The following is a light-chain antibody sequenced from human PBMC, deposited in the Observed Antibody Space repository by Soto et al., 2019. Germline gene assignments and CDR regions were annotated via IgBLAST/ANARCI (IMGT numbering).Light chain of an antibody. CDR2: DVS. CDR3: SSYTSSSARV. CDR1: SSDVGCYNY. Sequence: QSALTQPASVSGSPGQSITISCTGTSSDVGCYNYVSWYQQHPGKAPKLMFYDVSNRPSGVSNRFSGSKSGNTASLTISGLQAEDEADYYCSSYTSSSARVFGTGTKLTVL. V-gene: IGLV2-14*01. J-gene: IGLJ1*01.